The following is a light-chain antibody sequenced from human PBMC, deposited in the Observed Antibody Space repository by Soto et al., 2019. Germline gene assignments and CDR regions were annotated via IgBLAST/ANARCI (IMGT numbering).Light chain of an antibody. V-gene: IGLV2-14*01. CDR2: DVS. J-gene: IGLJ1*01. Sequence: QNVLTQPASESGYAGQSISISFAGTNSDIGRYNIVSWYQQRPGQAPKLLIFDVSNRPSGISDRFSGSKSGQTASLTISGLQAEDVVVYYCYSYKRASHSYVIGTG. CDR1: NSDIGRYNI. CDR3: YSYKRASHSYV.